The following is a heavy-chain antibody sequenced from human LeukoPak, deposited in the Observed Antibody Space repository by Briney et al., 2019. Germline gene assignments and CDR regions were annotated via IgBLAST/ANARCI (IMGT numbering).Heavy chain of an antibody. CDR2: IYRSGST. J-gene: IGHJ6*02. CDR1: GGSISSGGYS. D-gene: IGHD2-2*02. CDR3: ARAEIPRYCSSTSCYMDYGMDV. Sequence: SQTLSLTCAVSGGSISSGGYSWSWIRQPPGKGLEWIGYIYRSGSTYYNPSLKSRVTISVDRSKNQFSLKLSSVTAADTAVYYCARAEIPRYCSSTSCYMDYGMDVWGQGTTVTVSS. V-gene: IGHV4-30-2*01.